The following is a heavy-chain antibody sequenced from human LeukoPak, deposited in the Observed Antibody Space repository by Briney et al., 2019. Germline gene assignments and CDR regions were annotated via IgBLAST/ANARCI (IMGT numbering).Heavy chain of an antibody. J-gene: IGHJ5*02. CDR1: GGSISSYN. CDR3: ARDPGYCSSTSCYTWFDP. CDR2: IYYSGST. D-gene: IGHD2-2*02. Sequence: SETLSLTCTVSGGSISSYNWSWIRQPPGKGLEWIGYIYYSGSTNYNPSLKSRVTISVDTSKNQFSLKLSSVTAADTAVYYCARDPGYCSSTSCYTWFDPWGQGTLDTVSS. V-gene: IGHV4-59*01.